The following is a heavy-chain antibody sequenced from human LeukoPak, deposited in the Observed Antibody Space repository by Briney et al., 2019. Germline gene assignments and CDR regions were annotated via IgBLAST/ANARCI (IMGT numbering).Heavy chain of an antibody. CDR3: ARDHAVFSPGEETSGTIDY. V-gene: IGHV4-4*07. CDR1: GGSISSYY. CDR2: IYTSGST. Sequence: SETLSLTCTVSGGSISSYYWSWIRQPAGKGLEWIGRIYTSGSTNYNPSLKSRVTMSVDTSKNQFSLKLSSVTAADTAVYYCARDHAVFSPGEETSGTIDYWGQGTLVTVSS. J-gene: IGHJ4*02. D-gene: IGHD6-13*01.